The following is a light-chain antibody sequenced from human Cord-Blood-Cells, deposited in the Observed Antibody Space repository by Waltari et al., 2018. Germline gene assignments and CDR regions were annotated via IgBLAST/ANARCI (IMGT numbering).Light chain of an antibody. CDR3: QHGNSTPLT. CDR2: AAS. V-gene: IGKV1-39*01. Sequence: DILMTQSSSSRSASVRDIVTISCRASESISSYINWYQQKPGKARKLLIYAASSFKSGPQSMCGSGASATDSIITSRLLHPEVLVYYYCQHGNSTPLTFGPGTKVEIK. CDR1: ESISSY. J-gene: IGKJ4*01.